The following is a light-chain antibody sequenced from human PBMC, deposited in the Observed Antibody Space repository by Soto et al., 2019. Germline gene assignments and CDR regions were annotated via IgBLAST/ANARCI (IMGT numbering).Light chain of an antibody. V-gene: IGKV1-39*01. J-gene: IGKJ2*01. Sequence: DIQMTQSPSSLSASVGDRVTITCRASQSISSYLNWYQQKPGKAPKLLIYAASSLQSGVPSRFSGSGSGTEFTLTTSSLQPEDFATYYCQQNYRTPRTFGQGTKLEIK. CDR2: AAS. CDR3: QQNYRTPRT. CDR1: QSISSY.